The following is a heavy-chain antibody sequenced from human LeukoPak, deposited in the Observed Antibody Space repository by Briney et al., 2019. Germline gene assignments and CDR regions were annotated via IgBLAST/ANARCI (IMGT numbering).Heavy chain of an antibody. V-gene: IGHV1-69*05. CDR3: ATEYYDFWSGYSS. Sequence: GSSVKVSCKASGGTFSSYAISWVRQAPGQGLEWMGGIIPISGTANYAQKFQGRVTITTDESTSTAYMELSSLRSEDTAVYYCATEYYDFWSGYSSWGQGTLVTVSS. J-gene: IGHJ5*02. CDR1: GGTFSSYA. CDR2: IIPISGTA. D-gene: IGHD3-3*01.